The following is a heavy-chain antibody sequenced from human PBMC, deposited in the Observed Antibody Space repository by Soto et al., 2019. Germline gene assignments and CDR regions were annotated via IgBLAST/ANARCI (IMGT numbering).Heavy chain of an antibody. CDR1: GFTFCSYS. J-gene: IGHJ5*02. V-gene: IGHV3-21*01. CDR3: ARSPSTSLNWFDP. D-gene: IGHD2-2*01. CDR2: ISSSSSYI. Sequence: GGSLRLSCAACGFTFCSYSMNWVRQAPGKGLEWVSSISSSSSYIYYADSVKGRFTISRDNAKNSLYLQMNSLRAEDTAVYYCARSPSTSLNWFDPWGQGTLVTVSS.